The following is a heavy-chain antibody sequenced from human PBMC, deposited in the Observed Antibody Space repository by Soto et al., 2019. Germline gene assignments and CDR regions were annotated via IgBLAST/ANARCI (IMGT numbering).Heavy chain of an antibody. Sequence: AETLSLTCTVSGGFISSSSYYWGWILHPPGKGLEWIGSIYYSVSTYYNPSLKSRVTISVDTSKNQFSLKLSSVTAADTAVYYCARHSHRNCGGACSAGMEVWGHGTTVIVS. CDR1: GGFISSSSYY. CDR2: IYYSVST. CDR3: ARHSHRNCGGACSAGMEV. V-gene: IGHV4-39*01. D-gene: IGHD2-21*02. J-gene: IGHJ6*02.